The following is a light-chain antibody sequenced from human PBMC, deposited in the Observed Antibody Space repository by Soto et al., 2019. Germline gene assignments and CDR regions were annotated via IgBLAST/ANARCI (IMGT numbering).Light chain of an antibody. Sequence: DIVMTQSPDSLAVSLGERATINCESSQSVLYSSNNKNYLAWYQQKPGQPPKLLIYWASTRESGVPDRFSGSGSGTGFTLTISSLQADDVAVYYCQQYYSAPWTFGQGTKVEIK. J-gene: IGKJ1*01. CDR2: WAS. CDR3: QQYYSAPWT. V-gene: IGKV4-1*01. CDR1: QSVLYSSNNKNY.